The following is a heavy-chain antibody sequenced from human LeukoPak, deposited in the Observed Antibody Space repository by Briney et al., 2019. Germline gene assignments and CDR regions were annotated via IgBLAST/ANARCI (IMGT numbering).Heavy chain of an antibody. CDR1: GDSIGSYY. J-gene: IGHJ4*02. CDR2: IYHSGST. V-gene: IGHV4-59*01. Sequence: PSETLSLTCTVSGDSIGSYYWSWIRQPPGPELEWIGYIYHSGSTNYNPSLKSRVTISVDTSRNQFSLKLSSVTTADTAVYYCARGGRGYYFYYWGQGTLVTASS. D-gene: IGHD3-22*01. CDR3: ARGGRGYYFYY.